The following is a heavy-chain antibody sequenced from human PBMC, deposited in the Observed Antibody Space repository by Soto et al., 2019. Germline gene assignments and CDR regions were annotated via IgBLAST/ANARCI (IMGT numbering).Heavy chain of an antibody. D-gene: IGHD2-15*01. V-gene: IGHV1-8*01. CDR1: GYTFTSYD. CDR3: ARGALYCSGGSCYSGGNWFDP. CDR2: MKPNSGNT. Sequence: QVQLVQSGAEVKKPGASVKVSCKASGYTFTSYDINWVRQATGQGLEWMGWMKPNSGNTGYAQKFQGRVTMTRNTAISTAYMELSSLRSEDTAVYYCARGALYCSGGSCYSGGNWFDPWGQGTLVTVSS. J-gene: IGHJ5*02.